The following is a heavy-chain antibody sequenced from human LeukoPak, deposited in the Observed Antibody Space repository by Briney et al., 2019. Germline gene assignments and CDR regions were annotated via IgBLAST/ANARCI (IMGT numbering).Heavy chain of an antibody. CDR2: IKEDGSEH. CDR3: ARARGWSPLDY. V-gene: IGHV3-7*01. D-gene: IGHD3-10*01. CDR1: GFTFTNYW. J-gene: IGHJ4*02. Sequence: GGSLRLSCAASGFTFTNYWMSWVGQAPGKGLEWVANIKEDGSEHYYVDSVKGRFTISRDNAKNSLYLQMNSLRAEDTAVYYCARARGWSPLDYWGQGNLVTVSS.